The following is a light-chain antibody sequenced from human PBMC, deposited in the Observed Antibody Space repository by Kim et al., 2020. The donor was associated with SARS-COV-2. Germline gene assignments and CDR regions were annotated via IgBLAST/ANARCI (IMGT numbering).Light chain of an antibody. J-gene: IGKJ4*01. Sequence: VYPRERATLSCRASQSASINLAWYQQNRGQAPRLLIYGASTRATGIPARFSGSGSGTEFTLTISSLQSEDFAVYYCQQYSSWPLTFGGGTKVDIK. CDR3: QQYSSWPLT. CDR1: QSASIN. CDR2: GAS. V-gene: IGKV3-15*01.